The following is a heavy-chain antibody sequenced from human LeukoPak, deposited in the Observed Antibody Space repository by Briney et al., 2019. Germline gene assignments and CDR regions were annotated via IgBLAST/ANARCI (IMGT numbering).Heavy chain of an antibody. J-gene: IGHJ4*02. CDR2: IYPGDSDT. Sequence: GESLKISCKGSGYSFTSYWIGWVRQMPGKGLEWMGIIYPGDSDTRYSPSFQGQVTISADKSISTAYLQWSSLKASDTAMYYCARHAYYYGSGSYGYFDYWGQGTLVTVSS. CDR1: GYSFTSYW. CDR3: ARHAYYYGSGSYGYFDY. D-gene: IGHD3-10*01. V-gene: IGHV5-51*01.